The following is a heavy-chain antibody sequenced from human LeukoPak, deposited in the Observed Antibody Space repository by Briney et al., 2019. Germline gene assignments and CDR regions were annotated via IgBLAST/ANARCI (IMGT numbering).Heavy chain of an antibody. CDR3: ARVSGFGEWTKYHFDY. D-gene: IGHD3-10*01. Sequence: ASVKVSCKTSGYTFTYFYLHWVRQAPGQGLEWMGWINPNIGGTNYGQKFQGRVTMTRDTSISTAYMELSGLRSDDTAVYYCARVSGFGEWTKYHFDYWGQGTLVTVSS. V-gene: IGHV1-2*02. J-gene: IGHJ4*02. CDR2: INPNIGGT. CDR1: GYTFTYFY.